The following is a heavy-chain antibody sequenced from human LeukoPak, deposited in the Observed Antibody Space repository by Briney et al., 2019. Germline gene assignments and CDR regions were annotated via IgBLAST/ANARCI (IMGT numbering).Heavy chain of an antibody. D-gene: IGHD1-26*01. CDR1: GFTFSDYY. J-gene: IGHJ4*02. CDR2: ISGSGGST. CDR3: AKDAVGATGDYFDY. V-gene: IGHV3-23*01. Sequence: GGSLRLSCAASGFTFSDYYMSWIRQAPGKGLEWVSAISGSGGSTYYADSVKGRFTISRDNSKNTLYLQMNSLRAEDTAVYYCAKDAVGATGDYFDYWGQGTLVTVSS.